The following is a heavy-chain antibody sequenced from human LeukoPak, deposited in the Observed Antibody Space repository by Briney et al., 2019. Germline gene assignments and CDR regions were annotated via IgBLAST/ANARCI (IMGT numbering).Heavy chain of an antibody. Sequence: GASVKVSCKVSGYTLTELSMHWVRQAPGKGLEWMGGFDPEDGETVHAQKFQGRVSMTEDTSTDTAYMELSSLRSEDTAMYYCATPYFDILTGYRPLSYWGQGTLVTVSS. CDR2: FDPEDGET. CDR1: GYTLTELS. V-gene: IGHV1-24*01. CDR3: ATPYFDILTGYRPLSY. D-gene: IGHD3-9*01. J-gene: IGHJ4*02.